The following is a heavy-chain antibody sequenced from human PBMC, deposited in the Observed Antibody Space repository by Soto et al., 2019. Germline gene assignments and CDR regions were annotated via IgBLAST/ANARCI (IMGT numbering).Heavy chain of an antibody. CDR3: AREQTGTTIVDYYGMDV. Sequence: GGSLRLSCAASGFTFSSYGMHWVRQAPGKGLEWVAVIWYDGSNKYYADSVKGRFTISRDNSKNTLYLQMNSLRAEDTAVYYCAREQTGTTIVDYYGMDVWGQGTTVTVSS. CDR2: IWYDGSNK. CDR1: GFTFSSYG. D-gene: IGHD1-7*01. V-gene: IGHV3-33*01. J-gene: IGHJ6*02.